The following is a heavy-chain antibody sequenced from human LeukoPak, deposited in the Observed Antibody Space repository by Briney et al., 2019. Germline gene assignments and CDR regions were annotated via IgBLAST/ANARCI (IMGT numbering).Heavy chain of an antibody. CDR2: IYHSGST. V-gene: IGHV4-30-2*01. J-gene: IGHJ3*02. D-gene: IGHD1-26*01. CDR3: ARYGGTYGGDAFDI. CDR1: GGSISSGGYS. Sequence: TPSETLSLTCAVSGGSISSGGYSWSWIRQPPGKGLEWIGYIYHSGSTYYNPSLKSRVTISVDTSKNQFSLKLSSVTAADTAVYYCARYGGTYGGDAFDIWGQGTMVTVSS.